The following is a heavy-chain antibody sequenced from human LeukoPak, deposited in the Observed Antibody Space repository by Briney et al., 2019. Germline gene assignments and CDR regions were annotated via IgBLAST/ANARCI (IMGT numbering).Heavy chain of an antibody. CDR3: ATAGQYRFDN. CDR1: GFTFSTYW. CDR2: INSDGSTI. D-gene: IGHD2-2*01. V-gene: IGHV3-74*01. J-gene: IGHJ4*02. Sequence: PGGSLRLSCAASGFTFSTYWMHWVRQAPGKGLVWVSRINSDGSTINYADSVEGRLTISRDNAKNTLYLQLNSLGVEDTAVYYCATAGQYRFDNWGQGTLVTVSS.